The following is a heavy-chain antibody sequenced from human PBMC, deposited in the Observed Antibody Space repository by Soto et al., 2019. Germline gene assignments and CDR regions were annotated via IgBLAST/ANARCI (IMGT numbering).Heavy chain of an antibody. V-gene: IGHV4-59*01. CDR3: ARVVAATSHYFDY. D-gene: IGHD2-15*01. Sequence: SETLSLTCTVSGGSISTYDWSWIRQSPGKGLEWIGCIYYSGSTNYNPSLKSRVTISVDTSKNQFSLKLSSVTAADTAVYYCARVVAATSHYFDYWGQGALVTVSS. CDR1: GGSISTYD. J-gene: IGHJ4*02. CDR2: IYYSGST.